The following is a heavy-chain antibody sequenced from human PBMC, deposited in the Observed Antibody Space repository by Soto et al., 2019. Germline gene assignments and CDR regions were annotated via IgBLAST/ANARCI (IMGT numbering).Heavy chain of an antibody. CDR3: AKDDHDIPYYFDY. Sequence: EVQLLESGGGLVQPGGSLRLSCAASGFTFNSYAMSWVRQAPGKGLEWVSAISGSGGSTYYADSVKGRFTISRDNSKNTLYLQMNSLRAEDTAVYYCAKDDHDIPYYFDYWGQGTLVTVSS. CDR1: GFTFNSYA. J-gene: IGHJ4*02. D-gene: IGHD3-9*01. CDR2: ISGSGGST. V-gene: IGHV3-23*01.